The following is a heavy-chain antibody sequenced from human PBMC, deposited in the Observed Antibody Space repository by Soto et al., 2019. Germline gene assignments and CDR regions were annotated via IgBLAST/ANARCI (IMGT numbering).Heavy chain of an antibody. CDR2: IYWNDEE. CDR3: AHRTTVTSGIN. Sequence: QITLKESGPTLVKPTQTLTLTCTFSGFSLTTDGMGVDWIRQPPGKALEWLGLIYWNDEERYRPSLQSRLTITKDTSRNQVVLTMTNMDPVDTATYYCAHRTTVTSGINWGQGTLVTVSS. D-gene: IGHD4-4*01. J-gene: IGHJ4*02. V-gene: IGHV2-5*01. CDR1: GFSLTTDGMG.